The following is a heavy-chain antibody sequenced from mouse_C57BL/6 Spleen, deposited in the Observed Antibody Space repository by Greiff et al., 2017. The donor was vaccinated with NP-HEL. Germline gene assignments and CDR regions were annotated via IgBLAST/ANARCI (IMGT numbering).Heavy chain of an antibody. V-gene: IGHV2-5*01. J-gene: IGHJ1*03. D-gene: IGHD2-14*01. CDR1: GFSLTTHG. CDR2: IWRGGTT. Sequence: VKLMESGPGLVQPSPCLSMSCTVSGFSLTTHGLHWIRQSPGKGLEWLGVIWRGGTTDYNAAFMSRLIITKDNSKSQVFFIMNNLQADDTAMYYCVRTGEYDGVWYFDVWGTGTTVTVSS. CDR3: VRTGEYDGVWYFDV.